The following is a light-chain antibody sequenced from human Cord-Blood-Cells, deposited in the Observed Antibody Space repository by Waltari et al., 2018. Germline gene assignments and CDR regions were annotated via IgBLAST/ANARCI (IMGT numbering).Light chain of an antibody. Sequence: QSALTQPASVSGSPGQSITISCTGTSSDVGGYNYVSWYQQHPGKAPKLMIYDVSNRPSGVSNRFSASTSGNTASLTISGLQAEDEADYYCSSYTSSNVVFGGGTKLTVL. J-gene: IGLJ2*01. CDR2: DVS. CDR1: SSDVGGYNY. V-gene: IGLV2-14*01. CDR3: SSYTSSNVV.